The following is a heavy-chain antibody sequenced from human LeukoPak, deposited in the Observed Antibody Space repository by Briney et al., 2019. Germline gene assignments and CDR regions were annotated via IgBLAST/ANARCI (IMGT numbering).Heavy chain of an antibody. Sequence: PGGSLRLSCAASGFTFSSYWMSWVRQAPGKGLEWVANIKQDGSEKYYVDSVKGRFTISRDNAKNSLYLQMNSLRAEDTAVYYCARDLAPPFYSGYDLGGSDFDYWGQGTLVSVSS. CDR3: ARDLAPPFYSGYDLGGSDFDY. CDR2: IKQDGSEK. V-gene: IGHV3-7*01. CDR1: GFTFSSYW. J-gene: IGHJ4*02. D-gene: IGHD5-12*01.